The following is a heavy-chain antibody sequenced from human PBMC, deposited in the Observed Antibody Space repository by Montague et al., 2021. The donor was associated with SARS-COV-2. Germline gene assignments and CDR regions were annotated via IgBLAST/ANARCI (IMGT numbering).Heavy chain of an antibody. CDR1: GGSISSYY. D-gene: IGHD2-2*01. CDR2: IFHSGIT. V-gene: IGHV4-59*13. CDR3: ARARVVVPTTRNWFDP. Sequence: SETLSLTCSVSGGSISSYYWSWIRQSPGKGLEWIGYIFHSGITDYNPSLKSRVTISVDMSKNQFSLQLNSVTAADSAVYYCARARVVVPTTRNWFDPWGQGTLVTVSS. J-gene: IGHJ5*02.